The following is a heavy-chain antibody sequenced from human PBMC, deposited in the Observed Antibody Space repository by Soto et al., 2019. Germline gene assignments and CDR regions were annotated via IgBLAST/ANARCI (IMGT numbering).Heavy chain of an antibody. CDR2: ISSSSSYI. CDR3: ARTPGFLGYWSSTSCPYGMDV. J-gene: IGHJ6*02. CDR1: GFTFSSYS. V-gene: IGHV3-21*01. D-gene: IGHD2-2*01. Sequence: EVQLVESGGGLVKPGGSLRLSCAASGFTFSSYSMNWVRQAPGKGLEWVSSISSSSSYIYYADSVKGRFTISRDNAKNSLYLQMNGLRAEDTAVYYCARTPGFLGYWSSTSCPYGMDVWGQGTTVTVSS.